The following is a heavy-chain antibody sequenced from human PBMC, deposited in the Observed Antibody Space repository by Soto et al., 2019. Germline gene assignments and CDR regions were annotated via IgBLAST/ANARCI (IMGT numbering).Heavy chain of an antibody. V-gene: IGHV3-33*01. CDR1: GFTFSSYG. CDR2: IWYDGSNK. D-gene: IGHD4-4*01. Sequence: PGGSLRLSCAASGFTFSSYGMHWVRQAPGKGLEWVAVIWYDGSNKYYADSVKGRFTISRDNSKNTLYLQMNSLRAEDTAVYYCARDPHYSNYFDYWGQGTLVTV. J-gene: IGHJ4*02. CDR3: ARDPHYSNYFDY.